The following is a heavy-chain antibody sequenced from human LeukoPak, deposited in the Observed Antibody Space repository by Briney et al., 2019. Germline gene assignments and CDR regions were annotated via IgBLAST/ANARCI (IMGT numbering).Heavy chain of an antibody. D-gene: IGHD6-19*01. Sequence: PGGSLRLSCAASGFTFSDYYMSWIRQAPGKGLEWVSYIGSSGRTIYYADSVKGRFTISRDNAKNSLYLQTNSLRAEDTAVYYCARASIAVAAGLQYWGQGTLVTVSS. J-gene: IGHJ4*02. CDR1: GFTFSDYY. CDR3: ARASIAVAAGLQY. CDR2: IGSSGRTI. V-gene: IGHV3-11*04.